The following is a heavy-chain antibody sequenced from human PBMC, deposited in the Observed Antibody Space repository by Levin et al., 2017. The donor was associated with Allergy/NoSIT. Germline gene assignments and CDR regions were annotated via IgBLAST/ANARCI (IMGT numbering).Heavy chain of an antibody. D-gene: IGHD3-3*02. V-gene: IGHV1-2*02. CDR2: INDNSGGT. CDR1: GYTFTDYY. CDR3: GRDRHLDV. Sequence: PGESLKISCKASGYTFTDYYMHWVRQAPGQGLEWMGWINDNSGGTNYAQKFQGRVTMTRDTSISTAYMELSRLTSDDTAVYYCGRDRHLDVWGQGTTVTVSS. J-gene: IGHJ6*02.